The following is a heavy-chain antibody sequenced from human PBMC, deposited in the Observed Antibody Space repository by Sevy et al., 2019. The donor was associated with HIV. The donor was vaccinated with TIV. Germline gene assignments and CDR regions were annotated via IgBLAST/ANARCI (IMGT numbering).Heavy chain of an antibody. J-gene: IGHJ3*01. CDR1: GFTFNTHV. Sequence: GGSLRLSCAASGFTFNTHVMNWVRQAPGKGLEWISSISGFGNTYYADSVRGRFTISRDNAKNTLYLQMNSLRADDTAVYYGAKVLNPALESMMEVTVRSLKGFDVWGQGTMVTVSS. V-gene: IGHV3-23*01. D-gene: IGHD3-22*01. CDR2: ISGFGNT. CDR3: AKVLNPALESMMEVTVRSLKGFDV.